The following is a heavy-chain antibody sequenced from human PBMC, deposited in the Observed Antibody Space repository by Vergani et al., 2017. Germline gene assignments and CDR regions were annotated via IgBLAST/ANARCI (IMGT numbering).Heavy chain of an antibody. D-gene: IGHD1-7*01. Sequence: EVQLQQWGAGLLKPSETLSLTCAVYGGSFSGSAMHWVRQASGKGLEWVGRIRSKANSYATAYAASVKGRFTISRDDSKNTAYLQMNSLKTEDTAVYYCTRLRGMNWNYASAFDIWGQGTMVTVSS. V-gene: IGHV3-73*01. CDR3: TRLRGMNWNYASAFDI. CDR1: GGSFSGSA. J-gene: IGHJ3*02. CDR2: IRSKANSYAT.